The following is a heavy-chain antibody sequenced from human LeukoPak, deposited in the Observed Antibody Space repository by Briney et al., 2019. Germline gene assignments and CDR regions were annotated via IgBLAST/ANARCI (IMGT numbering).Heavy chain of an antibody. Sequence: PGGSLRLSCAAYGFSLSSYSMNWVRQAPGKGLEWVSSISSSSSYIYYADSVKGRFTISRDNARNSLYLQMNSLRAEDTAVYYCARDPVVRFRGYGYNWFDPWGQGTLVTVSS. V-gene: IGHV3-21*01. D-gene: IGHD3-22*01. CDR3: ARDPVVRFRGYGYNWFDP. J-gene: IGHJ5*02. CDR2: ISSSSSYI. CDR1: GFSLSSYS.